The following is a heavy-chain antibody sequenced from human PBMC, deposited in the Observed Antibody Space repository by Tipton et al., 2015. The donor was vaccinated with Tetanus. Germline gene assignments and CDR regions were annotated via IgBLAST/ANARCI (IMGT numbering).Heavy chain of an antibody. CDR3: AGFWDIVVVPASNYGMDV. CDR1: GGTFSSYA. J-gene: IGHJ6*02. V-gene: IGHV1-69*01. CDR2: IIPIIGTA. D-gene: IGHD2-2*01. Sequence: QLVQSGAEVKKPGSSVKVSCKASGGTFSSYAISWVRQAPGQGLEWMGAIIPIIGTANYAQKFQGRVTITADESTSTAYMELSSLRFEDTAVYYWAGFWDIVVVPASNYGMDVWGQGTTVTVSS.